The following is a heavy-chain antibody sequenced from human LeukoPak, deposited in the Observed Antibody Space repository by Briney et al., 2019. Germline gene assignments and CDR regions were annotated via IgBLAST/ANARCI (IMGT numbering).Heavy chain of an antibody. D-gene: IGHD3-10*01. Sequence: GGSLRLSCAASGFTFSSYAMSWVRQAPGKGLEWVSAISGSGDSTYYADSVKGRFTISRDNSKNTLYQQMNSLRAEDTAVYYCAKGIGSGSYYLFDYWGQGTLVTVSS. CDR2: ISGSGDST. V-gene: IGHV3-23*01. CDR3: AKGIGSGSYYLFDY. CDR1: GFTFSSYA. J-gene: IGHJ4*02.